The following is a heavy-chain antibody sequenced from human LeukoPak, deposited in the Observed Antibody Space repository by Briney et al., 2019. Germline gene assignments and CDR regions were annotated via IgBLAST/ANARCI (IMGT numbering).Heavy chain of an antibody. V-gene: IGHV1-18*01. Sequence: GASVKVSCKASGYTFTSYGISWVRQAPGQGLEWMGWISAYNGNTNYAQKPQGRVTMTTDTSTSTAYMELRSLRSDDTAVYYCARYYYDSSGYYYDPPVVDYWGQGTLVTVSS. CDR2: ISAYNGNT. J-gene: IGHJ4*02. CDR3: ARYYYDSSGYYYDPPVVDY. D-gene: IGHD3-22*01. CDR1: GYTFTSYG.